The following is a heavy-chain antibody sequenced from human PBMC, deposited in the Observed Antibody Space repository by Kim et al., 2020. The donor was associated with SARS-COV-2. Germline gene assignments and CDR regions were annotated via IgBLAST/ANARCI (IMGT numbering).Heavy chain of an antibody. CDR1: GFVFSGST. V-gene: IGHV3-73*01. J-gene: IGHJ6*02. Sequence: GGSLRLSCGGSGFVFSGSTMHWVRQASGKGLEWVGHIRSKTNNYATAYAAPVTGRFTISRDDSQNAAYLQMSSLKTDDTAVYYCTSLYKNDSSGSMEGVWGQGTTVSVSS. CDR3: TSLYKNDSSGSMEGV. CDR2: IRSKTNNYAT. D-gene: IGHD3-22*01.